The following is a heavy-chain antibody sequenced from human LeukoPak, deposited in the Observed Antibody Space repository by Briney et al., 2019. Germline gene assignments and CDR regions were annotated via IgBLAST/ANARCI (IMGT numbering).Heavy chain of an antibody. Sequence: GGSLRLSCAASGYPFASYAMSWVRQTPGKGLEWVSLIIGSVASTYYADSVKGRFTISRDNSKNTLYLQMNSLRADDTAVYFCAKGGYDYIEVGYFDYWGQGTLVTVSS. D-gene: IGHD5-12*01. CDR3: AKGGYDYIEVGYFDY. CDR1: GYPFASYA. J-gene: IGHJ4*02. V-gene: IGHV3-23*01. CDR2: IIGSVAST.